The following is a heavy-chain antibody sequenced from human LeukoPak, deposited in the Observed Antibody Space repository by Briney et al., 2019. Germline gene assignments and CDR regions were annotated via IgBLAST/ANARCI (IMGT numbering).Heavy chain of an antibody. CDR3: AKDVAPDSGWDLDY. Sequence: GGSLRLSCAVSGLTFSTYSMTWVRQGPGEGLEWVSSIYNSGAKIFYADSVKGRFTISRDNSKNMLYLQVNSLRVEDTAVYYCAKDVAPDSGWDLDYWGQGTLVTVSS. CDR1: GLTFSTYS. CDR2: IYNSGAKI. V-gene: IGHV3-23*01. D-gene: IGHD6-19*01. J-gene: IGHJ4*02.